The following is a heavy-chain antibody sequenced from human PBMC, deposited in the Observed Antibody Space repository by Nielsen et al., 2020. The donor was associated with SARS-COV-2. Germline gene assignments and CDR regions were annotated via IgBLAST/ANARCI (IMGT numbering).Heavy chain of an antibody. D-gene: IGHD2-2*01. Sequence: ESLKISCAASGFTFSSYWMHWVRQAPGKGLVWVSRINSDGSSTSYADSVKGRFTISRDNAKNTLYLQMNSLRAEDTAVYYCARGQYCSSTSCPTYYYYYMDVWGKGTTVTVSS. CDR3: ARGQYCSSTSCPTYYYYYMDV. V-gene: IGHV3-74*01. CDR2: INSDGSST. CDR1: GFTFSSYW. J-gene: IGHJ6*03.